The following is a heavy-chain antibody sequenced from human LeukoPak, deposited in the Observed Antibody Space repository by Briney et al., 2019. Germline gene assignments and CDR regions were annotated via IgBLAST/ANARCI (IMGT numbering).Heavy chain of an antibody. CDR2: INHSGST. J-gene: IGHJ4*02. D-gene: IGHD4-23*01. CDR1: GGSFSGYY. Sequence: PSETLSLTCAVYGGSFSGYYWSWIRQPPGKGLEWIGEINHSGSTNYNPSLKSRVTISVDTSKNQFSLKLSSVTAADTAVYYCARASHGSNSEFDYWGLGTLVTVSS. CDR3: ARASHGSNSEFDY. V-gene: IGHV4-34*01.